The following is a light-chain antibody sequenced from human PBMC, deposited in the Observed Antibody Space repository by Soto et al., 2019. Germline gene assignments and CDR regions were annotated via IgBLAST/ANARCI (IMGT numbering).Light chain of an antibody. CDR1: SGSIASDY. CDR2: EDS. Sequence: NFMLTQPHSVSESPGQTVTMSCTRSSGSIASDYVQWYQQRPGSAPINVIFEDSQRPSGVPDRFSGSIDSSSNSASLTISRLTTEDAADYYCQSVDGKYVVFGGGTQLTVL. J-gene: IGLJ2*01. V-gene: IGLV6-57*04. CDR3: QSVDGKYVV.